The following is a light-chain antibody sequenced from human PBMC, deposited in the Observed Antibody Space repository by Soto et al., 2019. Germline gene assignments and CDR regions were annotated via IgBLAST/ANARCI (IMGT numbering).Light chain of an antibody. CDR2: EVS. CDR3: SSYAGSNNLV. CDR1: SSDVGGYNY. V-gene: IGLV2-8*01. Sequence: QSALTQPPSASGSPGQSVTISCTGTSSDVGGYNYVPWYQQHPGKAPKLMIYEVSKRPSGVPDRFSGSKSGNTASLTVSGLQAEEEADYYCSSYAGSNNLVFGGGTKLTVL. J-gene: IGLJ2*01.